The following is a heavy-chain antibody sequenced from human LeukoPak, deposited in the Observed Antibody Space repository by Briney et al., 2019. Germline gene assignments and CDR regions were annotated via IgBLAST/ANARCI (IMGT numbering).Heavy chain of an antibody. V-gene: IGHV3-30*01. J-gene: IGHJ3*02. D-gene: IGHD1-26*01. CDR2: ISFDSTKE. CDR3: ARFKVGRNTTQKNAFDI. CDR1: GFTFSNYV. Sequence: GGSLRLSCAASGFTFSNYVMHWARQAPGKGLEWVAVISFDSTKEYYANSVKGRFIVARDNPKATLHLQMHSLRPDDTAIYYCARFKVGRNTTQKNAFDIWGRGTLVTVSS.